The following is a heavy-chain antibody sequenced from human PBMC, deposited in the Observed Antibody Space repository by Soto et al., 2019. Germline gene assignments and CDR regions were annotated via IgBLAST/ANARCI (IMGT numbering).Heavy chain of an antibody. J-gene: IGHJ4*02. V-gene: IGHV1-69*13. CDR1: GGTFSSYA. D-gene: IGHD3-16*02. CDR2: IIPIFGTA. Sequence: SVKVSCKASGGTFSSYAISWVRQAPGQGLEWMGGIIPIFGTANYAQKFQGRVTITADESTSTACMELSSLRSEDTAVYYCARDPVYYDYVWGSYRPYYFDYWGQGTLVTVSS. CDR3: ARDPVYYDYVWGSYRPYYFDY.